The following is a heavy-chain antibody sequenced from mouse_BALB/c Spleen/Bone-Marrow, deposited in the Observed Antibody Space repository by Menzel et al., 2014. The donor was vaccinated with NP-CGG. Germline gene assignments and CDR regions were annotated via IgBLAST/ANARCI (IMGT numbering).Heavy chain of an antibody. V-gene: IGHV4-1*02. Sequence: EVKVIEPGGGLVQPGGSLKLSCAASGFDFRRYWMSWVRQAPGKGLEWIGEINPESSTINYTPSLKDKFIISRDNAKNTLYLQMSKVRSEDTALYYCARLGYYGYFVDWGQGTTLTVSS. CDR1: GFDFRRYW. CDR2: INPESSTI. CDR3: ARLGYYGYFVD. D-gene: IGHD2-3*01. J-gene: IGHJ2*01.